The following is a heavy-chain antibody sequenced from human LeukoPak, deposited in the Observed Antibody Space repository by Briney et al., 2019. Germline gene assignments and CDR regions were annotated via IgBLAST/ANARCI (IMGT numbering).Heavy chain of an antibody. J-gene: IGHJ4*02. CDR3: ARDYLKVVVAGTAPSAGHMDY. CDR2: INPSGGST. CDR1: GYTFTSYY. D-gene: IGHD2-15*01. Sequence: ASVKVSCKASGYTFTSYYMHWVRQAPGQGLEWMGIINPSGGSTSYAQKFQGRVTMTRDTSSSTVYMELSSLRSEDMAVYYCARDYLKVVVAGTAPSAGHMDYWGQGTLGTVSS. V-gene: IGHV1-46*01.